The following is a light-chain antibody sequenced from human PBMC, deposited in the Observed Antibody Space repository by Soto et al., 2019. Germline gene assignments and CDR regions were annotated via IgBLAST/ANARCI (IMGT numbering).Light chain of an antibody. CDR1: QDIRNS. Sequence: DIPMTQSPSALSASVGARISITCQASQDIRNSLSWFQQIPGRAPKLLIYGASNLETGVPSRFRGSGSVTDFTFTISSLQPEDISTYYCQQYDNRPPFTFGPGTKVDIK. J-gene: IGKJ3*01. CDR2: GAS. V-gene: IGKV1-33*01. CDR3: QQYDNRPPFT.